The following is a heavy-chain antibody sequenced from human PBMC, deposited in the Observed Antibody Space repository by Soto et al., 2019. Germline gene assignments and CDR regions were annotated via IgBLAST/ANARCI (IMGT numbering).Heavy chain of an antibody. V-gene: IGHV4-59*08. CDR1: GGSISGDY. CDR2: IYYTGTT. CDR3: ARLGGYYQAFDS. D-gene: IGHD3-3*01. Sequence: QVQLQESGTGLVKPSETLSLTCTVSGGSISGDYWSWIRQSPGKGLEWIGYIYYTGTTKYNPSLKSRLTISVDTSKNQFSLKLSSVTAADTAVYYCARLGGYYQAFDSWGQGTLVTVAS. J-gene: IGHJ4*02.